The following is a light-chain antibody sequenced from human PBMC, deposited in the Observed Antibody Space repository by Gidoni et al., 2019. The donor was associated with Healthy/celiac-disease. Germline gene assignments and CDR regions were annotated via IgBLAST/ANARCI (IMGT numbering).Light chain of an antibody. V-gene: IGLV2-14*01. CDR2: DVS. J-gene: IGLJ1*01. CDR1: SSDVGGDNY. Sequence: QSALTQPASVSGSPGQSITISCTGPSSDVGGDNYVSWSQQPPGKAPKLMIYDVSNRPSGVSNRFSGSKSGNTASLTISGLQAEDEADYYCSSYTSSSTLYVFGTGTKVTVL. CDR3: SSYTSSSTLYV.